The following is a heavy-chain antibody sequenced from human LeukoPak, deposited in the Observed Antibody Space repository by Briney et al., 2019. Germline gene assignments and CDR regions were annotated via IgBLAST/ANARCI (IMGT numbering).Heavy chain of an antibody. CDR1: GGSISSYY. Sequence: SETLSLTCTVSGGSISSYYWSWIRQPPGKGLEWIGYIYYSGSTYYNPSLKSRVTISVDTSKNQFSLKLSSVTAADTAVYYCARWDPWASAFDIWGQGTMVTVSS. V-gene: IGHV4-59*12. D-gene: IGHD1-26*01. CDR2: IYYSGST. J-gene: IGHJ3*02. CDR3: ARWDPWASAFDI.